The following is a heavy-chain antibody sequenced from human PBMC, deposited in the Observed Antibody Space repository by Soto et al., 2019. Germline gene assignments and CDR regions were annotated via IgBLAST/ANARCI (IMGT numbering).Heavy chain of an antibody. Sequence: SLRLSCAASGFTFSDYYMSWIRQAPGKGLEWVSYISSSGSTIYYADSVKGRFTISRDNAKNSLYLQMNSLRAEDTAVYYCARDLYYYYGSGSYYKDNHYFDYWGQGTLVTVSS. V-gene: IGHV3-11*01. CDR3: ARDLYYYYGSGSYYKDNHYFDY. CDR2: ISSSGSTI. J-gene: IGHJ4*02. D-gene: IGHD3-10*01. CDR1: GFTFSDYY.